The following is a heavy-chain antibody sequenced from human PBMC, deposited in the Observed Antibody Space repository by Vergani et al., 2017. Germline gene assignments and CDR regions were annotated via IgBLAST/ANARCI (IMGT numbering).Heavy chain of an antibody. CDR2: ISYDGSTK. J-gene: IGHJ3*02. V-gene: IGHV3-30-3*01. CDR3: ARTRLEVAFDI. Sequence: QVQLVESGGGMVQPGRSLRLSCAASGVTFSSYAMHWVRQAPGKGLEWVAVISYDGSTKYYADSVKGRFTISRDNSKNTLYLQMNSLRAEDTAVYYCARTRLEVAFDIWGQGTMVTVSS. D-gene: IGHD1-1*01. CDR1: GVTFSSYA.